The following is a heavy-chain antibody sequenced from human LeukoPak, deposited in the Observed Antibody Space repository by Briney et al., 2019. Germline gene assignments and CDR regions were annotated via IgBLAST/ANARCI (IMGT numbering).Heavy chain of an antibody. CDR1: GGSISSGDYY. CDR3: ASGYCSSTSCHEDYYYGMDV. V-gene: IGHV4-30-4*01. Sequence: SETLSLTCTVSGGSISSGDYYWGWIRQPPGKGLEWIVYIYYSGSTYYNPSLKSRVTISVDTSKTQFSLKLSSVTAADTAVYYCASGYCSSTSCHEDYYYGMDVWGQGTTVTVSS. CDR2: IYYSGST. J-gene: IGHJ6*02. D-gene: IGHD2-2*03.